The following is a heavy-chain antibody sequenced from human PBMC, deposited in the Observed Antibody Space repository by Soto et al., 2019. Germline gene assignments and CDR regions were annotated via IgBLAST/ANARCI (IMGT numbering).Heavy chain of an antibody. CDR2: IYYSGRT. Sequence: SETPSLTCTVSGDSIRSNSYYWGWIRQPPGKGLEWIGSIYYSGRTYYNPSLKSRVTISVDTSKNQFSLKLRSVTAADTAVYYCARHPLGDYYLSKGFLDYWGQGTLVTVSS. CDR3: ARHPLGDYYLSKGFLDY. CDR1: GDSIRSNSYY. J-gene: IGHJ4*02. D-gene: IGHD3-3*01. V-gene: IGHV4-39*01.